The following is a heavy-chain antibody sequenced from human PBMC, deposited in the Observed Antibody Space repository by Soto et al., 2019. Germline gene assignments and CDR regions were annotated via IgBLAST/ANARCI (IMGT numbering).Heavy chain of an antibody. J-gene: IGHJ4*02. CDR2: IKSETDGGTT. CDR1: GFPFSNAS. D-gene: IGHD3-16*02. CDR3: NTYDYIWGNSRIRWDY. V-gene: IGHV3-15*01. Sequence: EVQLVESGGGLVKPGGSLRLSCAASGFPFSNASMRWVRQAPGEGLEWVARIKSETDGGTTDYAAHVEGRFTSSREDSQNTLDLHMNNMKTHDTAVYYCNTYDYIWGNSRIRWDYWGQGALVTVSS.